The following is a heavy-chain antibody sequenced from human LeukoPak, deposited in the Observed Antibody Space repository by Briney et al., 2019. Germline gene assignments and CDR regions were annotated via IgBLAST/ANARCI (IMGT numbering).Heavy chain of an antibody. D-gene: IGHD4-17*01. V-gene: IGHV1-69*06. CDR2: IIPMFGTA. J-gene: IGHJ2*01. CDR3: ARAAYGDYEGFDL. Sequence: GASVKVSCKASGGTFSSYEISWVRQAPGQGLEWMGGIIPMFGTAKYAQKFQGRVTITADKSTSTAYMELSSLRSEDTAVYYCARAAYGDYEGFDLWGRGTLVTVSS. CDR1: GGTFSSYE.